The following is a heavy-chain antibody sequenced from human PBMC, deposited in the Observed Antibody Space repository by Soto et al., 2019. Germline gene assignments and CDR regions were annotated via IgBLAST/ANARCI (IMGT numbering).Heavy chain of an antibody. CDR1: GGSFSGYY. CDR3: ARAARLYYGMDV. J-gene: IGHJ6*02. V-gene: IGHV4-34*01. CDR2: INHSGST. Sequence: SETLSLTCAVYGGSFSGYYWSWIRQPPGKGLEWIGEINHSGSTNYNPSLKSRVTISVDTSKNQFSLKLSSVTAADTAVYYCARAARLYYGMDVWGQGXTVTVYS.